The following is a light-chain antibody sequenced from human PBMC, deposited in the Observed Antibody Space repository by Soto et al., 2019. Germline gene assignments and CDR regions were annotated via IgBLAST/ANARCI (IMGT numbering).Light chain of an antibody. CDR1: QSVSSSY. V-gene: IGKV3-20*01. CDR2: GAS. J-gene: IGKJ4*01. CDR3: QLWVT. Sequence: EIVLTQSPGTLSLSPGERATLSCRASQSVSSSYLAWYQQKPGQAPRLLIYGASSRATGIPDRFSGSGSGTDFTLTISRLEPEDFAVYYCQLWVTFGGGTKVEIK.